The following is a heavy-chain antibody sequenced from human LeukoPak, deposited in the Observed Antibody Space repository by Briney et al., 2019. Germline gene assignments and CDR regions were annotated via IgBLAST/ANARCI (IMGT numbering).Heavy chain of an antibody. J-gene: IGHJ5*02. D-gene: IGHD5-18*01. Sequence: PGGSLRLSCAASGFTFSSYWMSWVRQAPGKGLEWVANIKQDGSEKYYVDSVKGRFTISRDNAKNSLYLQMNSLRVEDTAVYYCARVVVQLWLPYNWFDPWGQGTLVTVSS. CDR1: GFTFSSYW. V-gene: IGHV3-7*01. CDR3: ARVVVQLWLPYNWFDP. CDR2: IKQDGSEK.